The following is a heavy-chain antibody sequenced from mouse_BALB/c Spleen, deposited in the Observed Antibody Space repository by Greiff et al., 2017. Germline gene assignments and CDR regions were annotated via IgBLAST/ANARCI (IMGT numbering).Heavy chain of an antibody. Sequence: VKLMESGAELVRPGTSVKVSCKASGYAFTNYLIEWVKQRPGQGLEWIGVINPGSGGTNYNEKFKGKATLTADKSSSTAYMQLSSLTSDDSAVYFCAREEGVYFAYRGQGALGSVSA. D-gene: IGHD2-1*01. CDR1: GYAFTNYL. J-gene: IGHJ3*01. CDR2: INPGSGGT. CDR3: AREEGVYFAY. V-gene: IGHV1-54*01.